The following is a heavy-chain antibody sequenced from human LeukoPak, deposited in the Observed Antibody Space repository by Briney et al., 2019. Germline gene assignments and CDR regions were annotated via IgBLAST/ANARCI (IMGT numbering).Heavy chain of an antibody. CDR1: GGSISSSSYY. CDR2: IYYSGST. D-gene: IGHD4-23*01. V-gene: IGHV4-61*01. J-gene: IGHJ4*02. Sequence: SETLSLTCTVSGGSISSSSYYWSWIRQPPGKGLEWIGYIYYSGSTNYNPSLKSRVTISVDTSKNQFSLKLSSVTAADTAVYYCAATVVTDGFDYWGQGTLVTVSS. CDR3: AATVVTDGFDY.